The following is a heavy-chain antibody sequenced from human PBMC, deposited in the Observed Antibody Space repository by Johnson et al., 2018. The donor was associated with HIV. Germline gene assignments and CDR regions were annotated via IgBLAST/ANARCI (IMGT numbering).Heavy chain of an antibody. Sequence: QVQLVESGGGVVQPGGSLRLSCAASGLTLSRCDMHWVRQAPGKGLEWVAFIRYDGSNKYYADSVKGRFTISRDNSDNTLYLQMNIVTPEDTAVYYCATLGGLGSFDVWGQGTGVIVSS. CDR3: ATLGGLGSFDV. V-gene: IGHV3-30*02. J-gene: IGHJ3*01. CDR1: GLTLSRCD. CDR2: IRYDGSNK. D-gene: IGHD6-19*01.